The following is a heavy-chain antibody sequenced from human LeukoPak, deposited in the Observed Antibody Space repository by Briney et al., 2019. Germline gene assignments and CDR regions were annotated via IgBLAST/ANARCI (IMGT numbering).Heavy chain of an antibody. Sequence: GGSLRLSCAASGFTVSSNYMSWVRQAPGKGLEWVSVIYSGGSTYYADSVKGRFTISRDNSKNTLYLQMNSLRAEDTAVYYCARQGRIQLWSNWFDPWGQGTLVTVSS. J-gene: IGHJ5*02. D-gene: IGHD5-18*01. CDR1: GFTVSSNY. V-gene: IGHV3-66*04. CDR2: IYSGGST. CDR3: ARQGRIQLWSNWFDP.